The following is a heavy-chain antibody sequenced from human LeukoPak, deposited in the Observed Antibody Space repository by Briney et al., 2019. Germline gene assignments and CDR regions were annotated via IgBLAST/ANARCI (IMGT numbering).Heavy chain of an antibody. J-gene: IGHJ4*02. D-gene: IGHD3-22*01. CDR2: IYTSGST. Sequence: PSETLSLTCTVSGGSTSSYYWSWIRQPAGKGLEWIGRIYTSGSTNYNPSLKSRVTMSVDTSKNQFSLKLSSVTAADTAVYYCARDDYYYDSSGYYSNWGQGTLVTVSS. CDR3: ARDDYYYDSSGYYSN. V-gene: IGHV4-4*07. CDR1: GGSTSSYY.